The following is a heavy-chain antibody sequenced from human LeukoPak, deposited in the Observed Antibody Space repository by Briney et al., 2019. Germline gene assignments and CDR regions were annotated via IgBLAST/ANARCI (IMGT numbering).Heavy chain of an antibody. D-gene: IGHD1-14*01. CDR2: ISTSSIYI. V-gene: IGHV3-21*01. CDR1: GFTFSNYG. J-gene: IGHJ3*02. CDR3: ARVRLQPRTLLDDAFDI. Sequence: GGSLRLSCAASGFTFSNYGMNWVRQAPGKGLEWVSSISTSSIYIYYADSLKGRFTISRDNAKNSLYLQMNSLRAEDTAVYYCARVRLQPRTLLDDAFDIWGQGTMVTVSS.